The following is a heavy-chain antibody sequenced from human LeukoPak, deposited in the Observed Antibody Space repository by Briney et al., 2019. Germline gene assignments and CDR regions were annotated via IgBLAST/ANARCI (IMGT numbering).Heavy chain of an antibody. CDR2: IYYSGST. J-gene: IGHJ4*02. CDR1: GGSISSGGYY. V-gene: IGHV4-61*08. Sequence: SETLSLTCTVSGGSISSGGYYWSWIRQPPGKGLEWIGYIYYSGSTIYNPALKSRVTVSVDTSKNQFSLNLTSVTAADTAVYFCAREGKLTGYFGGLGFNYWGPGILVTVSS. CDR3: AREGKLTGYFGGLGFNY. D-gene: IGHD6-19*01.